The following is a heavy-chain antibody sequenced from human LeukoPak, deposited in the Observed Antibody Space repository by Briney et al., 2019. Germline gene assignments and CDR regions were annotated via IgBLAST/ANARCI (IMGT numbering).Heavy chain of an antibody. CDR2: IWFDGTNK. CDR1: GFTLNSYA. D-gene: IGHD3-9*01. J-gene: IGHJ4*02. Sequence: NPGGSLRLSCVASGFTLNSYAMHWVRQAPGKGLEWVAIIWFDGTNKDYADSVKGRFTISRDNSKRTLYLQMNSLRVEDTAVYYCARDLGDVLTGNHFDHWGQGILVTVSS. V-gene: IGHV3-33*01. CDR3: ARDLGDVLTGNHFDH.